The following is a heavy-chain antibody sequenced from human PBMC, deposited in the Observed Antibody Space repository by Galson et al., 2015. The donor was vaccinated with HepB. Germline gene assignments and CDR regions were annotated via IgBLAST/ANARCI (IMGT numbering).Heavy chain of an antibody. V-gene: IGHV1-18*04. Sequence: SVKVSCKASGYTFTSYGISWVRQAPGQGLEWMGWISAYNGNTNHAQKLQGRVTMTTDTSTSTAYMELRSLRSDDTAVYYCARDGASYYDFTTPFDYWGQGTLVTVSS. J-gene: IGHJ4*02. D-gene: IGHD3-22*01. CDR2: ISAYNGNT. CDR1: GYTFTSYG. CDR3: ARDGASYYDFTTPFDY.